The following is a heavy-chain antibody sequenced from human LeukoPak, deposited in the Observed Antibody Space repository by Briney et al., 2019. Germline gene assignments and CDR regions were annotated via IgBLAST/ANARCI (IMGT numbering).Heavy chain of an antibody. CDR3: ARARDLRELRYYFDY. V-gene: IGHV3-7*01. CDR1: GFTISSYW. D-gene: IGHD1-26*01. Sequence: PGGSLRLSCAASGFTISSYWMSWVRQAPGKGLEWVANIKQDGSEKYYVDSVKGRFTISRDNAKNSLYLQMNSLRAEDTAVYYCARARDLRELRYYFDYWGQGTLVTVSS. CDR2: IKQDGSEK. J-gene: IGHJ4*02.